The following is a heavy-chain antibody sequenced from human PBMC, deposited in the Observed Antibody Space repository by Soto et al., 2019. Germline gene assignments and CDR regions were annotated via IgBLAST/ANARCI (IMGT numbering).Heavy chain of an antibody. V-gene: IGHV4-59*01. CDR1: GGSISSYY. Sequence: PSETLSLTCTVSGGSISSYYWSWIRQPPGKGLEWIGYIYYSGSTNYNPSLKSRVTISVDTSKNQFSLKLSPVTAADTAVYYCARLRMRRTGYYYGMDVWGQGTTVTVSS. D-gene: IGHD3-16*01. CDR3: ARLRMRRTGYYYGMDV. J-gene: IGHJ6*02. CDR2: IYYSGST.